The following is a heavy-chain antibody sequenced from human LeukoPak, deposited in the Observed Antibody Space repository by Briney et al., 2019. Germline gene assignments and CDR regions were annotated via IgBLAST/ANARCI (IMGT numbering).Heavy chain of an antibody. Sequence: GGSLRLSCAASGFTFDDYAMHWVRQAPGKGLERVSGISWNSGSIGYADSVKGRFTISRDNAKNSLYLQMNSLRAEDTALYYCAKDISGYESDAFDIWGQGTMVTVSS. J-gene: IGHJ3*02. V-gene: IGHV3-9*01. CDR2: ISWNSGSI. CDR1: GFTFDDYA. CDR3: AKDISGYESDAFDI. D-gene: IGHD5-12*01.